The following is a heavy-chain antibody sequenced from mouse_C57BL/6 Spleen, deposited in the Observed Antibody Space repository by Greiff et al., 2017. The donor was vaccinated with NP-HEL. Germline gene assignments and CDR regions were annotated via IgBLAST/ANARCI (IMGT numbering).Heavy chain of an antibody. V-gene: IGHV5-17*01. CDR2: ISSGSSTI. J-gene: IGHJ2*01. Sequence: EVQLVESGGGLVKPGGSLKLSCAASGFTFSDYGMHWVRQAPEKGLEWVAYISSGSSTIYYADTVKGRFTISRDNAKNTLFLQMTSLRSEDTAMYYCARTYSSGYPYFDYWGQGTTLTVSS. CDR1: GFTFSDYG. CDR3: ARTYSSGYPYFDY. D-gene: IGHD3-2*02.